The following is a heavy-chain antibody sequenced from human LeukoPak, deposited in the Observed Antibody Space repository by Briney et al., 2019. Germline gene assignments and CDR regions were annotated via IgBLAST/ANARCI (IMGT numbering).Heavy chain of an antibody. CDR1: GGSFSGYY. Sequence: SETLSLTCAVYGGSFSGYYRSWIRQPPGKGLEWIGEINHSGSTNYNPSLKSRVTISVDTSKNQFSLKLSSVTAADTAVYYCARRGYCSSTSCYPGVGYYYYMDVWGKGTTVTVSS. V-gene: IGHV4-34*01. CDR2: INHSGST. CDR3: ARRGYCSSTSCYPGVGYYYYMDV. D-gene: IGHD2-2*01. J-gene: IGHJ6*03.